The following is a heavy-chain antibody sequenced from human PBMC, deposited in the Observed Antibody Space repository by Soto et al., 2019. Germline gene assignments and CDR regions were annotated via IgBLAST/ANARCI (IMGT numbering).Heavy chain of an antibody. Sequence: QVQLQESGPGLVKPSQTLSLTCTVSGGSISSGGYYWSWIRQHPGKGLEWIGYIYSSGSTYYNPSLKSRVTTSVDTSKNQFSLKLSSVTAADTAVYYCARYDYGDYLNWFDPWGQGTLVTVSS. CDR3: ARYDYGDYLNWFDP. CDR2: IYSSGST. CDR1: GGSISSGGYY. J-gene: IGHJ5*02. V-gene: IGHV4-31*03. D-gene: IGHD4-17*01.